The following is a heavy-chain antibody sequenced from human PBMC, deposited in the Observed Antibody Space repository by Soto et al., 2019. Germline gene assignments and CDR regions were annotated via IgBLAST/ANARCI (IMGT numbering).Heavy chain of an antibody. Sequence: QVQLVESGGGVVQPGRSLRLSCAASGFTFSSYAMHWVRQAPGKGLEWVAVISYDGSNKYYADSVKGRFTISRDNSKNTXYXXMNSLRAEDTAVYYCARDSSSMVTGYYYYYYGMDVWGQGTTVTVSS. CDR1: GFTFSSYA. J-gene: IGHJ6*02. D-gene: IGHD5-18*01. CDR2: ISYDGSNK. CDR3: ARDSSSMVTGYYYYYYGMDV. V-gene: IGHV3-30-3*01.